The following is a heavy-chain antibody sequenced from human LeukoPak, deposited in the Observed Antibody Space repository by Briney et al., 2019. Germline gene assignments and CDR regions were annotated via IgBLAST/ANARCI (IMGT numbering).Heavy chain of an antibody. D-gene: IGHD5-18*01. Sequence: SETLSLTCTVSGGSINTYYWSWIRQPPGKGLEWIAAVYHSGTSNYNPSLRSRVTISVDTSKNQFSLRVNSVTAADTALYYCARDRSGHIYGRFYSWGQGALVTVSS. CDR1: GGSINTYY. J-gene: IGHJ4*02. CDR2: VYHSGTS. CDR3: ARDRSGHIYGRFYS. V-gene: IGHV4-59*01.